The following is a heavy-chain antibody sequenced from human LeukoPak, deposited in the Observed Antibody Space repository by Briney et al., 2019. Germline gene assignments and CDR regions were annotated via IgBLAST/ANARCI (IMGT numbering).Heavy chain of an antibody. Sequence: SETLSLTCTVSGGSISSYYWSWIRQPPGKGLEWIGYIYYSGSTNYNPSLKSRVTISVDTSKNQFSLKLSSVTAADTAVCYCARDGIAAQDAFDIWGQGTMVTVSS. D-gene: IGHD6-6*01. CDR2: IYYSGST. CDR3: ARDGIAAQDAFDI. V-gene: IGHV4-59*01. CDR1: GGSISSYY. J-gene: IGHJ3*02.